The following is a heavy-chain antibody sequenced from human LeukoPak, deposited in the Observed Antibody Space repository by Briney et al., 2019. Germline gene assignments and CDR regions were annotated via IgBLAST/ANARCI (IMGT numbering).Heavy chain of an antibody. CDR1: GGSISNYY. D-gene: IGHD3-22*01. CDR3: VRERVGYDTSGRGPRFDC. CDR2: IYSSGDT. J-gene: IGHJ4*02. V-gene: IGHV4-4*07. Sequence: PSETLSLTCTVSGGSISNYYWSWVRQPAGKGLEWIGRIYSSGDTNYNLSLTSRVTISVDKSQNQLSPKLISVTPADTAVYYCVRERVGYDTSGRGPRFDCWGQGALVTVSP.